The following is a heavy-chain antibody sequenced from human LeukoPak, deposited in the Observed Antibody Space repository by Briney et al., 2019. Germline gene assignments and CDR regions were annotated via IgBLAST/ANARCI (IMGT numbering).Heavy chain of an antibody. CDR3: ARDIVVVPAAPRGCDY. D-gene: IGHD2-2*01. CDR2: ISSNSGGT. Sequence: SVHVSFMSSVYTFTCYYMHWVRQAAGQGVEGMGLISSNSGGTNYARKFQGRVTMTRDTSIRTAYMELSRLRSDDTAIYYCARDIVVVPAAPRGCDYWGQGTLVTVSS. CDR1: VYTFTCYY. J-gene: IGHJ4*02. V-gene: IGHV1-2*02.